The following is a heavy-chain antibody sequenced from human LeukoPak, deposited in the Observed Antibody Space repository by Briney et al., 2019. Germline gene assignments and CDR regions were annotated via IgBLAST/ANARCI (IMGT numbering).Heavy chain of an antibody. CDR2: IYYSGST. V-gene: IGHV4-59*01. J-gene: IGHJ4*02. CDR3: AREVAMAYFDY. Sequence: SETLSLTCTVSGGSISSYYWSWIRQPPGKGLEWIGYIYYSGSTNYNPSLKSRVTISVDTSKNQFSLKLSSVTAVDTAVYYCAREVAMAYFDYWGQGTLVTVSS. CDR1: GGSISSYY. D-gene: IGHD5-24*01.